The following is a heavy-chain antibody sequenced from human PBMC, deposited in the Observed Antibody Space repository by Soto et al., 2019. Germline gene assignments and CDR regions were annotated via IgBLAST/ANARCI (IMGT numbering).Heavy chain of an antibody. CDR3: ARARTYYYGSGSYYWFYP. CDR1: GLTFRSYS. D-gene: IGHD3-10*01. Sequence: GSLRHSCGASGLTFRSYSINWGRQAPGKGLELVSYISSSSSTIYYADSVNGRFTISRDNAKNSLYLQMNSLRDEDTAVYYCARARTYYYGSGSYYWFYPRGQGTLVTVSS. J-gene: IGHJ5*02. V-gene: IGHV3-48*02. CDR2: ISSSSSTI.